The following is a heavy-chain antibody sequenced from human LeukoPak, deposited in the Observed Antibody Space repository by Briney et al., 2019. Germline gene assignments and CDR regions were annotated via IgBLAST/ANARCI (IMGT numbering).Heavy chain of an antibody. CDR3: ARGGTYLPYLLDY. CDR1: GYTFTGYY. D-gene: IGHD1-26*01. J-gene: IGHJ4*02. Sequence: ASVKVSCKTSGYTFTGYYIHWVRQVPGQGLEWMGWIYPNGGGTNYAQKFQGRVTMTRDTSISTAYMELSRLRSDDTAVYYCARGGTYLPYLLDYWGQGSLVTVSS. CDR2: IYPNGGGT. V-gene: IGHV1-2*02.